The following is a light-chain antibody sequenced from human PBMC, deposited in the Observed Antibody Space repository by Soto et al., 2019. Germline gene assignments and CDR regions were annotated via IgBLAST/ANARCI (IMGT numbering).Light chain of an antibody. J-gene: IGKJ5*01. CDR2: DAS. Sequence: EIVLTQSPATLSLSPGERATLSCRASQSVSSYLAWYQQKPGQAPRPLIYDASNRATGIPARFSGSGSGTDFTLTISSLEPEDFAVYYCQQRSNWPAITFVQGTRLEIK. V-gene: IGKV3-11*01. CDR1: QSVSSY. CDR3: QQRSNWPAIT.